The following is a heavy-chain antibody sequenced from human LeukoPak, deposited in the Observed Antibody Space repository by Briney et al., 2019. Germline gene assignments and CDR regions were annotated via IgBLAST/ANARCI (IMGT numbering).Heavy chain of an antibody. V-gene: IGHV1-24*01. CDR3: ATDAAGHDAFDI. Sequence: ASVTVSYKVSGYTLTELSMHWVRQAPGKGLEWMGGFDPEDGETIYAQKFQGRVTMTEDTSTDTAYMELSSLRSEDTAVYYCATDAAGHDAFDIWGQGTMVTVSS. J-gene: IGHJ3*02. D-gene: IGHD6-19*01. CDR2: FDPEDGET. CDR1: GYTLTELS.